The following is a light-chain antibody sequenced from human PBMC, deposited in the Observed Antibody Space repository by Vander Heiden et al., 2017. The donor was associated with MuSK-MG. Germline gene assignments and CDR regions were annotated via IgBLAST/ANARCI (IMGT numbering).Light chain of an antibody. V-gene: IGKV1-33*01. CDR3: QLDDNLKWT. J-gene: IGKJ1*01. CDR1: QDISNY. CDR2: DAS. Sequence: DIQMTQSPSSLSASVGDRVTITCQASQDISNYVNWYQHKPGKAPKLLIYDASSLKTGVPSRFSGSGSGTDFTFTITSLQAEDVGTYFCQLDDNLKWTFGQGTKVEIK.